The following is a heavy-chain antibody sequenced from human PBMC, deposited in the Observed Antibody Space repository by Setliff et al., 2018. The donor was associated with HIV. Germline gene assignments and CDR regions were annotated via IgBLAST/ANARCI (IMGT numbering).Heavy chain of an antibody. Sequence: GASVKVSCKASGYTFTRDYIHWVRQAPGQGLERMGIINPAGNPTSYAQKLQGRLTMTRDTPTNTVYMELSSLRSEATGVYYCASAGAWQRKALDNWGQGTMVTVSS. V-gene: IGHV1-46*01. CDR1: GYTFTRDY. D-gene: IGHD5-12*01. J-gene: IGHJ3*02. CDR2: INPAGNPT. CDR3: ASAGAWQRKALDN.